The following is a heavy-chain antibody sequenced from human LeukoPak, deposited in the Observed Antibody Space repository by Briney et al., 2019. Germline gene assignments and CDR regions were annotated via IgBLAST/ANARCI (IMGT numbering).Heavy chain of an antibody. V-gene: IGHV4-4*07. D-gene: IGHD2-2*01. CDR3: ARFIGYQLLGWFDP. Sequence: SETLSLTCTVSGGSISSYYWSWIRQPAGKGLEWIGRIYTSGSTNYNPSLKSRVTMSVDTTKNQFSLKLSSVTAADTAVYYCARFIGYQLLGWFDPWGQGTLVTVSS. J-gene: IGHJ5*02. CDR1: GGSISSYY. CDR2: IYTSGST.